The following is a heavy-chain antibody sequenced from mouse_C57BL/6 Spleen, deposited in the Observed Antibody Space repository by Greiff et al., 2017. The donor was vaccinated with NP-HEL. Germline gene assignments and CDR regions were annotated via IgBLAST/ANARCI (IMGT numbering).Heavy chain of an antibody. D-gene: IGHD2-1*01. CDR1: GYSFTGYY. J-gene: IGHJ2*01. CDR2: INPSTGGT. CDR3: ARGDRNYEVDY. Sequence: EVQLQQSGPELVKPGASVKISCKASGYSFTGYYMNWVKQSPEKSLEWIGEINPSTGGTTYNQKFKAKATLTVDKSSSTAYMQLKSLTSEDSAVYYCARGDRNYEVDYWGQGTTLTVSS. V-gene: IGHV1-42*01.